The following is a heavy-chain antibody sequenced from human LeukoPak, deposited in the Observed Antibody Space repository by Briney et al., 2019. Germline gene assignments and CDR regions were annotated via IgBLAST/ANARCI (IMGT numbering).Heavy chain of an antibody. V-gene: IGHV1-69*13. J-gene: IGHJ3*02. CDR3: AREGGAYCGGDCYADAFDI. CDR2: IIPIFGTA. D-gene: IGHD2-21*02. Sequence: ASVKVSCKASGGTFSSYAISWVRQAPGQGLEWMGGIIPIFGTANYAQKFQGRVTITADESTSTAYMELSSLRSEDTAVYYCAREGGAYCGGDCYADAFDIWGQGTMVTVSS. CDR1: GGTFSSYA.